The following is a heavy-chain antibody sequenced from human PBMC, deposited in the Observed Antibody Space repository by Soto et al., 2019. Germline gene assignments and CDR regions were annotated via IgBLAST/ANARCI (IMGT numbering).Heavy chain of an antibody. CDR1: GFTFSSYW. CDR3: ARSYYDILTGYYSNYYYGMDV. CDR2: IKQDGSEK. V-gene: IGHV3-7*03. Sequence: PGESLRLSCAASGFTFSSYWMSWVRQAPGKGLQWVANIKQDGSEKYYVDSVKGRFTISRDNAKNSLYLQMNSLRAEDTAVYYCARSYYDILTGYYSNYYYGMDVWGQGTTVTVSS. D-gene: IGHD3-9*01. J-gene: IGHJ6*02.